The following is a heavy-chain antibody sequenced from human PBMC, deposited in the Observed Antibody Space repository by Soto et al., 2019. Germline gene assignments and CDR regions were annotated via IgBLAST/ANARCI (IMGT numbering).Heavy chain of an antibody. CDR1: GFTVSSYV. CDR2: ISYDGINK. J-gene: IGHJ6*02. Sequence: GGALRLSCEDSGFTVSSYVMHWIRQAPGKGLEGVAVISYDGINKYYAESVKGRFTITRDNSKHTLYLQMNSLRAEDTCVYYCPKNYDYGDYVGMDVWGEG. V-gene: IGHV3-30*18. D-gene: IGHD4-17*01. CDR3: PKNYDYGDYVGMDV.